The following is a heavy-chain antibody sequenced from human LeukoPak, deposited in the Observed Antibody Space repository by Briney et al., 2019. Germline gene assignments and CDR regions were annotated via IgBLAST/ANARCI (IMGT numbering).Heavy chain of an antibody. CDR3: ARPSSYSSGWGSDH. CDR1: GFSFSNYW. Sequence: GGSLRLSCVGSGFSFSNYWMSWVRQAPGKGLEWVANIGPDGSQKNYVDSMKSRLTIARENAKNSVYLQIDSLTVDDTAVYYCARPSSYSSGWGSDHWGQGILVTVCS. CDR2: IGPDGSQK. D-gene: IGHD6-19*01. J-gene: IGHJ4*02. V-gene: IGHV3-7*01.